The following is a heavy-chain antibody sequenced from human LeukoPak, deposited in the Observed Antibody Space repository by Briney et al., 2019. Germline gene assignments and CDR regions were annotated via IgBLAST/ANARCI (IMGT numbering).Heavy chain of an antibody. J-gene: IGHJ4*02. CDR2: FSSSGSTI. CDR1: GFTFSSYE. D-gene: IGHD3-22*01. V-gene: IGHV3-48*03. Sequence: GGPLRLSCGSCGFTFSSYEVNWLREARGKGVEWVSYFSSSGSTIYYPDSEWRRFTISKDNAKNSLYLQMNSLRAEDTAVYYCATIYYYDSSGYSQYYFDYWGQGTLVTVSS. CDR3: ATIYYYDSSGYSQYYFDY.